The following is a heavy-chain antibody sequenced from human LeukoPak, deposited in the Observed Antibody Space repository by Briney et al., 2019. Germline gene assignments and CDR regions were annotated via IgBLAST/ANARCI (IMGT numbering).Heavy chain of an antibody. CDR1: GGSFSGYY. Sequence: SETLSLTCAVYGGSFSGYYWSWIRQPPGKGLEWIGYIYYSGSTNYNPSLKSRVTISVDTSKNQFSLKLSSVTAADTAVYYCARDTGDYGDTPYYYYG. V-gene: IGHV4-59*01. CDR3: ARDTGDYGDTPYYYYG. J-gene: IGHJ6*01. CDR2: IYYSGST. D-gene: IGHD4-17*01.